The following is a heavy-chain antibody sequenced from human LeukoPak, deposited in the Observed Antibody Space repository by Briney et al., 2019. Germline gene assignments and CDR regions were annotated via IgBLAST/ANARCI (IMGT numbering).Heavy chain of an antibody. CDR1: GVAFSSSN. CDR3: ARADYGDYGVDY. V-gene: IGHV3-21*01. Sequence: GGSLRLSCAASGVAFSSSNWNWFRQAPGKGLEWVSSITSAAYIYYAASLKGRFSISRDNAKNSVFPQMISLRAEDTAVYYCARADYGDYGVDYWGQGTLVTVSS. D-gene: IGHD4-17*01. J-gene: IGHJ4*02. CDR2: ITSAAYI.